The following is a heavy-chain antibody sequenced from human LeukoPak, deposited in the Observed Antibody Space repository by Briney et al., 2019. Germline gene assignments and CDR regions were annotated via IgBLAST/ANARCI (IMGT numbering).Heavy chain of an antibody. CDR3: SRGQSSGYYYFDY. CDR1: GFTFSSYG. Sequence: PGGSLRLSCAASGFTFSSYGMHWVRQAPGKGLEWVAFIRYDGSNKYYADSVKGRFTTSRDNSKNTLYLEMNSLRAEDTAVYYCSRGQSSGYYYFDYWGQGTLVTVSS. CDR2: IRYDGSNK. D-gene: IGHD3-22*01. V-gene: IGHV3-30*02. J-gene: IGHJ4*02.